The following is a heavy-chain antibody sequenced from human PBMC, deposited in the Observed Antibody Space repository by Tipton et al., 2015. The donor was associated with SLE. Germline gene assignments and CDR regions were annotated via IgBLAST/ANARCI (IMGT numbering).Heavy chain of an antibody. CDR2: INHSGTT. CDR3: AGGVISYFDY. Sequence: LSLTCAIYGGSFSDFYWSWIRQPPGKGLECIGEINHSGTTNYNPSLKSRVTISVDTSKNQFSLKLSSVTAADTAVYYCAGGVISYFDYWGQGTLVTVSS. V-gene: IGHV4-34*01. J-gene: IGHJ4*02. CDR1: GGSFSDFY. D-gene: IGHD3-22*01.